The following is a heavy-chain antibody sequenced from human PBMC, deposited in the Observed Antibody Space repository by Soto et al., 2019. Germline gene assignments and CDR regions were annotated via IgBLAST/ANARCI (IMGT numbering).Heavy chain of an antibody. D-gene: IGHD2-2*01. J-gene: IGHJ4*02. CDR3: ARVGYCSSTPCWPIGYFEY. Sequence: SETRSLTCTVSGDSISSFYWTWIRQPPGKGLEWVGYIFSSGSTNYNPSLKSRVTISVDTSENQFSLKLTSVTAADTAVYYCARVGYCSSTPCWPIGYFEYWGQGTQVTVSS. CDR2: IFSSGST. V-gene: IGHV4-59*01. CDR1: GDSISSFY.